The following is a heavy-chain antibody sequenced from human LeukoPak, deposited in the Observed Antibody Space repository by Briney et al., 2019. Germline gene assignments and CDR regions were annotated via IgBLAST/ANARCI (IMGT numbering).Heavy chain of an antibody. CDR3: ARATLRGYSYGYGRLDY. J-gene: IGHJ4*02. CDR1: GGSFSGYY. Sequence: PSETLSLTCAVYGGSFSGYYWSWIRQPPGKGLEWIGEINHSGSTNYNPSLKSRVTISVDTSKNQFSLKLSSVTAADTAVYYCARATLRGYSYGYGRLDYWGQGTLVTVSS. CDR2: INHSGST. V-gene: IGHV4-34*01. D-gene: IGHD5-18*01.